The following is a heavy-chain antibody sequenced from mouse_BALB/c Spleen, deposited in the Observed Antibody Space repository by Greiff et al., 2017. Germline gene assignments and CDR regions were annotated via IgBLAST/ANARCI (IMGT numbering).Heavy chain of an antibody. CDR3: AKKEKILDGYYAMDY. D-gene: IGHD2-3*01. CDR1: GFSLTSYG. V-gene: IGHV2-5-1*01. Sequence: QVHVKQSGPSLVQPSQSLSITCTVSGFSLTSYGVHWVRQSPGKGLEWLGVIWRGGSTDYNAAFMSRLSITKDNSNSQVFFKMNSLQADDTAIYYCAKKEKILDGYYAMDYWGQGTSVTVSS. J-gene: IGHJ4*01. CDR2: IWRGGST.